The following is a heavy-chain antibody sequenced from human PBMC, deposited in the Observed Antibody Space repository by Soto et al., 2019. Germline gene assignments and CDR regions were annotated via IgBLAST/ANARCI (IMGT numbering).Heavy chain of an antibody. CDR3: AKEGQYDMLTGYYFY. V-gene: IGHV3-23*01. J-gene: IGHJ4*01. CDR2: ISRSGDST. CDR1: GFTFSNYA. Sequence: SLRLSCAASGFTFSNYAMSWVRQGPGKGLEWVSSISRSGDSTYYADSVKGRFTISRDNSKSTLFLQVNSLRAEDTAVYYCAKEGQYDMLTGYYFYWGHGSLVTVSS. D-gene: IGHD3-9*01.